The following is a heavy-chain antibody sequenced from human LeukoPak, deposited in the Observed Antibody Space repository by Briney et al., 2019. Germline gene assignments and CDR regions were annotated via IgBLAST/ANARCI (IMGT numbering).Heavy chain of an antibody. CDR1: GFTFSTYW. D-gene: IGHD2-15*01. CDR2: INQGGSET. J-gene: IGHJ4*02. CDR3: ARGSGYCSGGSCYSPYRF. Sequence: PGGSLRLSCAASGFTFSTYWMTWVRQAPGKGLEWVANINQGGSETYYVDSVKGRFTISRDNAKNSLYLQMNSLRAEDTAVYYCARGSGYCSGGSCYSPYRFWGQGTLVTVSS. V-gene: IGHV3-7*01.